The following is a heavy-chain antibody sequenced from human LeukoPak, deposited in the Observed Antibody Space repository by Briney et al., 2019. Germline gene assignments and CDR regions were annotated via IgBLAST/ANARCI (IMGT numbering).Heavy chain of an antibody. CDR3: AKGGSYYHAFYNY. CDR1: GYTFTGYY. CDR2: INPNSGGT. D-gene: IGHD1-26*01. J-gene: IGHJ4*02. V-gene: IGHV1-2*02. Sequence: ASVKVSCKASGYTFTGYYMHWVRQAPGQGLEWMGWINPNSGGTNYAQKFQGRVTMTRDTSISTAYMELSSLRSEDTAVYYCAKGGSYYHAFYNYWGQGTLVTVSS.